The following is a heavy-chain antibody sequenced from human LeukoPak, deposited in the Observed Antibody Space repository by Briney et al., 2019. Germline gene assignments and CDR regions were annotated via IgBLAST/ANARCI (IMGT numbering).Heavy chain of an antibody. J-gene: IGHJ4*02. D-gene: IGHD3-22*01. CDR3: ASRYYYDSSGYFLY. Sequence: SDTLSLTCTVSGNSIRSSSYDWGWIRPPPGKGLEWIGYIYYSGSTYYSSSLKSRLTICVDTSTNQFSLKLTYVTAADTAVYYCASRYYYDSSGYFLYWGQGILVTVSS. CDR2: IYYSGST. V-gene: IGHV4-39*01. CDR1: GNSIRSSSYD.